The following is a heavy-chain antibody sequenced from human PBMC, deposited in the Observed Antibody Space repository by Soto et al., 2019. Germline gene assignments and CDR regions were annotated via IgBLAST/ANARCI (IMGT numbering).Heavy chain of an antibody. J-gene: IGHJ4*02. Sequence: DVRLVESGGGFVQPGRSLRLSCTVSGFTFDEHSMHWVRQAPGKGLEWVSGINYNGGRVAYVDSVRGRFTIARDNANNSLLLQMNSLRPEDTCLYFCSKGRPRYSGLDTDFDVWGQGTRVTVSS. V-gene: IGHV3-9*01. CDR3: SKGRPRYSGLDTDFDV. CDR1: GFTFDEHS. D-gene: IGHD5-12*01. CDR2: INYNGGRV.